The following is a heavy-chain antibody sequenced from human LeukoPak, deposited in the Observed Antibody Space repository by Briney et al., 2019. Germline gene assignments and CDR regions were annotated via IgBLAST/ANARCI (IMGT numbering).Heavy chain of an antibody. CDR3: ARGYCSSTSCYEKGNFDY. V-gene: IGHV4-31*03. CDR2: IYYSGST. D-gene: IGHD2-2*01. CDR1: GGSISSGGYY. Sequence: PSQTPSLTCTVSGGSISSGGYYWSWIRQHPGKGLEWIGYIYYSGSTYYNPSLKSRVTISVDTSKNQFSLKLSSVTVADTAVYYCARGYCSSTSCYEKGNFDYWGQGTLVTVSS. J-gene: IGHJ4*02.